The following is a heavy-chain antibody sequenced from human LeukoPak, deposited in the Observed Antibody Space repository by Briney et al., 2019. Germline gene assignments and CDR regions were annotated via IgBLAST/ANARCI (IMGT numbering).Heavy chain of an antibody. CDR2: IKSKTDGGTT. CDR1: GFSFSNAW. Sequence: GGSLRLSRAASGFSFSNAWMNWVRQAPGKGLEWVGRIKSKTDGGTTDYTAPVKGRFTISRDDSKNTLYLQMNSLRAEDTAVYYCAKDGGLWVSAHWGDSWGRGTLVTVSS. J-gene: IGHJ4*02. V-gene: IGHV3-15*07. CDR3: AKDGGLWVSAHWGDS. D-gene: IGHD7-27*01.